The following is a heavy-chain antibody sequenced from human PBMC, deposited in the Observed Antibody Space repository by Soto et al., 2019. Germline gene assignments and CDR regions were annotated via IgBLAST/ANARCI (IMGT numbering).Heavy chain of an antibody. CDR1: GYTFINFA. D-gene: IGHD2-15*01. CDR2: INAGNGNT. Sequence: ASVKVSCKASGYTFINFAVYWVRQAPGQGLEWMGWINAGNGNTRYSEKFQGRVTITRDTSANTAYMELSGLRSEDTAVYYCARGEHCYPDANWGRRTPVTVSS. J-gene: IGHJ4*02. CDR3: ARGEHCYPDAN. V-gene: IGHV1-3*01.